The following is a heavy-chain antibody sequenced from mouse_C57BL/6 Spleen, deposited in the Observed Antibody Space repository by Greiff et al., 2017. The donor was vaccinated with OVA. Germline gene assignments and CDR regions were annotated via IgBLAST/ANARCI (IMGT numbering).Heavy chain of an antibody. Sequence: VQLQQSGPELVKPGASVKISCKASGYAFSSSWMNWVKQRPGKGLEWIGRIYPGDGDTNYNGKFKGKATLTADKSSSTAYMQLSSLTSEDSAVDFCARSTYDCYWYFDVWGTGTTVTVSS. CDR1: GYAFSSSW. J-gene: IGHJ1*03. CDR3: ARSTYDCYWYFDV. D-gene: IGHD2-4*01. V-gene: IGHV1-82*01. CDR2: IYPGDGDT.